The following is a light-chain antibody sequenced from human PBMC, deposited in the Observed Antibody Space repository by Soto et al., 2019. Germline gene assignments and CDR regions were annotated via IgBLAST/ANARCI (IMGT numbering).Light chain of an antibody. CDR2: GAS. V-gene: IGKV3-15*01. Sequence: EIVMTQSPATLSVSPGERATLSCRASQSVSSNLAWYQQKPGQAPRLPIYGASTRATGIPGRFSGSGSGTDFTLTISSLQPEDVATYYCQKYNSAPLTFGQGTKVDIK. J-gene: IGKJ1*01. CDR1: QSVSSN. CDR3: QKYNSAPLT.